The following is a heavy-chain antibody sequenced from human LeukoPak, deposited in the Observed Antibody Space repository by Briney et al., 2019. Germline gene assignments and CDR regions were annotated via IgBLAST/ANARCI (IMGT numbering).Heavy chain of an antibody. CDR3: ARLGGSADF. J-gene: IGHJ4*02. Sequence: SESLSLTCTVSGGTFSSYYWSWIRQPPGKGLEWMGYISYSGSTNYNPSLKSRVTISIDTSRNQLSLKVRSVTAADTAVYYCARLGGSADFWGQGILVTVSS. D-gene: IGHD4-23*01. CDR2: ISYSGST. V-gene: IGHV4-59*01. CDR1: GGTFSSYY.